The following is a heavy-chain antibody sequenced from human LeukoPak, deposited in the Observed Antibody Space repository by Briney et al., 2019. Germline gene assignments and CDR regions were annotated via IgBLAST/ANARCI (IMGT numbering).Heavy chain of an antibody. CDR2: ISGSGGST. Sequence: GGSLRLSCAASGFTFSNYAMSWVRQAPGKGLEWVSAISGSGGSTYYADSVKGRFTISRDNSKNTLYLQMNSLRAEDTAVYYCAKTYYYDSSGYYYDYWGQGTLVTVSS. CDR1: GFTFSNYA. V-gene: IGHV3-23*01. CDR3: AKTYYYDSSGYYYDY. D-gene: IGHD3-22*01. J-gene: IGHJ4*02.